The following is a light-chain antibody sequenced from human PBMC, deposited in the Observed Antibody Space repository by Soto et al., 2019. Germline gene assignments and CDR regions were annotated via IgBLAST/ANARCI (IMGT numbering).Light chain of an antibody. CDR1: QSVNSNF. V-gene: IGKV3-20*01. J-gene: IGKJ2*01. CDR3: QLYGGYMFT. Sequence: EVVLTQSPGPLSLSPGERVTISCRTSQSVNSNFLSWFQQKPAQPPRLLLYAASKRAAGTPDRFSGAGSGTDFTLIISRLEPEDSAIYHCQLYGGYMFTFGQGTKVDIK. CDR2: AAS.